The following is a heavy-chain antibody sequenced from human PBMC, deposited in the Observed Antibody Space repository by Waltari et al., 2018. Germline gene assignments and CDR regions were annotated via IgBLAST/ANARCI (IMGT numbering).Heavy chain of an antibody. CDR3: ARVRITIFGVVTYLPRAGWFDP. J-gene: IGHJ5*02. CDR2: INPNTGNP. Sequence: QVQLVQSGAEVKKPGSSVKVSCKASGGTFSSYAIRWVRQAPGQGLEWMGWINPNTGNPTDAQGFTGRFVFSLDTSVSTAYLQISSLKAEDTAVYYCARVRITIFGVVTYLPRAGWFDPWGQGTLVTVSS. V-gene: IGHV7-4-1*02. D-gene: IGHD3-3*01. CDR1: GGTFSSYA.